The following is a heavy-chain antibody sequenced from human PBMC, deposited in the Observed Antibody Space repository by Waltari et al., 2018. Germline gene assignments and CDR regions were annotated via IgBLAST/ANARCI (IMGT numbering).Heavy chain of an antibody. CDR2: ISITGSTK. Sequence: EVRLVESGEGLVQPGGSLRLSCEGSGFIFSDYEINWARQAPGKGLEWVSYISITGSTKQYADSGKGRFTISRDSAKNSVYLQMSSLRVEDTALYYCARGTGWYSFDFWGQGTLVTVSS. CDR3: ARGTGWYSFDF. V-gene: IGHV3-48*03. D-gene: IGHD6-19*01. CDR1: GFIFSDYE. J-gene: IGHJ4*02.